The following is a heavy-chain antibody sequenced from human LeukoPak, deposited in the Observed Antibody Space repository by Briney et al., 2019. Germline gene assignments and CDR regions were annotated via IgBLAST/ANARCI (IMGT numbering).Heavy chain of an antibody. Sequence: GGSLRLSCAASGFTVNSNYMSWVRQAPGRGLEWVSVIYSGGSTYYADSVKGRFTISRDNSKNTLYLQMNSLRAEDTAVYYCARDLSSSWYNFMDYWGQGTLVTVSS. V-gene: IGHV3-66*02. D-gene: IGHD6-13*01. J-gene: IGHJ4*02. CDR1: GFTVNSNY. CDR3: ARDLSSSWYNFMDY. CDR2: IYSGGST.